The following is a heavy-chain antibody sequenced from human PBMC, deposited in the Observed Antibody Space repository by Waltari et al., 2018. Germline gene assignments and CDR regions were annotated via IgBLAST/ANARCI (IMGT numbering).Heavy chain of an antibody. J-gene: IGHJ3*02. D-gene: IGHD5-12*01. CDR3: ARGRDGYIQDVFDI. CDR2: ISSSTTT. CDR1: GFPFSPYN. Sequence: EVQLVESGGGLVQPGEYVRPPCSAYGFPFSPYNMNWVRQAPGKGLEWVSYISSSTTTYYADYVKGRFTISRDNAKNSLYLQMNSLRAEDTALYYCARGRDGYIQDVFDIWGQGTMVSVSS. V-gene: IGHV3-48*01.